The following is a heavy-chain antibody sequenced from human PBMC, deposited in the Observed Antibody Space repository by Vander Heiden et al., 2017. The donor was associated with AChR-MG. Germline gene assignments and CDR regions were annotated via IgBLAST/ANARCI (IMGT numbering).Heavy chain of an antibody. J-gene: IGHJ3*02. CDR3: ARPKPPDDYGDYGAFDI. Sequence: EVQLVQSGAEAKKPGESLKISCKGSGYSLTSSWIGWVRQMPGKGLEWMGIIYPGDSDTRYSPSFQGQVTISADKSISTAYLQWSSLKASDTAMYYCARPKPPDDYGDYGAFDIWGHVRMVAVSS. D-gene: IGHD4-17*01. CDR2: IYPGDSDT. V-gene: IGHV5-51*01. CDR1: GYSLTSSW.